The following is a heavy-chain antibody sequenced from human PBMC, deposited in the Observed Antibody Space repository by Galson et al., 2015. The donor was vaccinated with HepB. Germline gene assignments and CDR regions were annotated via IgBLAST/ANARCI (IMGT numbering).Heavy chain of an antibody. CDR1: GFTFSSYS. CDR3: ASSRGGSYLFDY. J-gene: IGHJ4*02. Sequence: SLRLSCAASGFTFSSYSMNWVRQAPGKGLEWVSSISSSSSYIYYADSVKGRFTISRDNAKNSLYLQMNSLRAEDTAVYYCASSRGGSYLFDYWGQGTLVTVSS. D-gene: IGHD1-26*01. V-gene: IGHV3-21*01. CDR2: ISSSSSYI.